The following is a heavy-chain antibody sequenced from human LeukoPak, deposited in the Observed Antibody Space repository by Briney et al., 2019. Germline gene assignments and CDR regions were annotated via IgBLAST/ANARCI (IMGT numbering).Heavy chain of an antibody. Sequence: SETLSLTCTVSGDSVSSGSSYWSWIRQPPGKGLEWIGYIYYSGSTNYNPSLKSRVSISVDTSKNQFSLTLTAVTASDTAIYYCARRSPLVVVTAAHYYDYWGQGTLVTVSS. CDR2: IYYSGST. CDR3: ARRSPLVVVTAAHYYDY. CDR1: GDSVSSGSSY. V-gene: IGHV4-61*01. J-gene: IGHJ4*02. D-gene: IGHD2-21*02.